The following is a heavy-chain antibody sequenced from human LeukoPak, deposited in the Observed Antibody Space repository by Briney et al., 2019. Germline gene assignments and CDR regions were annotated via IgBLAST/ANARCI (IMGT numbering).Heavy chain of an antibody. V-gene: IGHV1-69*06. CDR3: ARGARPPHYYYYMDV. D-gene: IGHD5-12*01. CDR2: IIPIFGTA. Sequence: SVKVSCKASGGTFSSYAISWVRQAPGQGLEWMGGIIPIFGTANYAQKFQGRVTITADKSTSTAYMELSSLRSEDTAVYYCARGARPPHYYYYMDVWGKGTTVTVSS. CDR1: GGTFSSYA. J-gene: IGHJ6*03.